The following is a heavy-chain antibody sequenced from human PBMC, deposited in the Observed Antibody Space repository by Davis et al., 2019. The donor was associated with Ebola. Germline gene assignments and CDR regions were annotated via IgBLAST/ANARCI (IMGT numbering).Heavy chain of an antibody. CDR2: IRSKANSYAT. CDR1: GFTFSGFA. J-gene: IGHJ6*02. CDR3: TCSSDGMDV. D-gene: IGHD3-10*01. Sequence: GESLKISCAASGFTFSGFAMHWVRQASGKGLEWVGRIRSKANSYATAYAASVKGRFTISRDDSKNTAYLQMNSLKTEDTAVYYCTCSSDGMDVWGQGTTVTVSS. V-gene: IGHV3-73*01.